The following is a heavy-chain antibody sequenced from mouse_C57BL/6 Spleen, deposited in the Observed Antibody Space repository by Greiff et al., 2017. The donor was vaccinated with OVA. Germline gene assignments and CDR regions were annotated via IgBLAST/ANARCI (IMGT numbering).Heavy chain of an antibody. CDR3: ARVNYGSSYWYCDV. CDR2: IYPGDGDT. Sequence: VKLQESGAELVKPGASVKISCKASGYAFSSYWMNWVKQRPGKGLEWIGQIYPGDGDTNYNGKFKGKATLTADKSSSTAYMQLSSLTSEDSAVSFCARVNYGSSYWYCDVWGTGTTVTGSA. CDR1: GYAFSSYW. V-gene: IGHV1-80*01. J-gene: IGHJ1*03. D-gene: IGHD1-1*01.